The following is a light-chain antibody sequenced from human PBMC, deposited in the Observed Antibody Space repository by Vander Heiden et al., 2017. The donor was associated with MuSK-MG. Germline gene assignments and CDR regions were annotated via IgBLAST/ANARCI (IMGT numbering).Light chain of an antibody. CDR1: SSDVGAYNY. CDR3: SSHTSSATWV. Sequence: QSALTQPASVSGSPGQSITISCAGTSSDVGAYNYVSWYQQHPGKAPKLIIDEVTNRPSGVSNRFSGSKSGNTASLTISGLQAEDEADYYCSSHTSSATWVFGGGTKLTVL. J-gene: IGLJ3*02. CDR2: EVT. V-gene: IGLV2-14*01.